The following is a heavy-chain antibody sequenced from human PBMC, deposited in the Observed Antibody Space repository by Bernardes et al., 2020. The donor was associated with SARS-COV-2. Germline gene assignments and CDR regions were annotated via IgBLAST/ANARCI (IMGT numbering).Heavy chain of an antibody. D-gene: IGHD2-2*03. CDR3: TTGMDIVVVPGRLDYYYYGMDV. V-gene: IGHV3-15*07. CDR2: IKSKTDGGTT. CDR1: GFTFSNAW. J-gene: IGHJ6*02. Sequence: GGSLRLSCAASGFTFSNAWMNWVRQAPGKGLEWVGRIKSKTDGGTTDYAAPVKGRITISRDDSKNTLYLQMNSLKTEDTAVYYCTTGMDIVVVPGRLDYYYYGMDVWGQGTTVTVSS.